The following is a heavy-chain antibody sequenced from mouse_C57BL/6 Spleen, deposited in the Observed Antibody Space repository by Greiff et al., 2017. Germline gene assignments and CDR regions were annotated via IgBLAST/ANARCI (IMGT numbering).Heavy chain of an antibody. Sequence: QVQLQQSGAELARPGASVKLSCKASGYTFTSYGISWVKQRTGQGLEWIGEIYPRSGNTYYNEKFKGKATLTADKSSSTAYMELRSLTSEDSAVYFCARSEDSSGYVDYFDYWGQGTTLTVSS. V-gene: IGHV1-81*01. CDR1: GYTFTSYG. CDR2: IYPRSGNT. J-gene: IGHJ2*01. CDR3: ARSEDSSGYVDYFDY. D-gene: IGHD3-2*02.